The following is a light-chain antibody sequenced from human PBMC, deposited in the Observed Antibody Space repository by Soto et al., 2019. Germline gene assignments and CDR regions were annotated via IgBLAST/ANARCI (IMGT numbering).Light chain of an antibody. CDR3: QRYNGAPPWT. CDR2: AAS. CDR1: QGISNY. J-gene: IGKJ1*01. V-gene: IGKV1-27*01. Sequence: DIQLTQSPSSLSASVGDRVTITCRASQGISNYLAWYQQKPGKVPKLQIYAASTLQSGVPSRFSGSGSGTDYTLTISSLQPEDVATYYCQRYNGAPPWTFGQGTKVDIK.